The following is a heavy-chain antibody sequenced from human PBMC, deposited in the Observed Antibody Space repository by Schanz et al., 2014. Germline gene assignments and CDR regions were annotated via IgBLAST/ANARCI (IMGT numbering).Heavy chain of an antibody. CDR2: ISSGSSYA. CDR1: GFTFSKYW. D-gene: IGHD3-10*01. V-gene: IGHV3-11*06. J-gene: IGHJ4*02. Sequence: VQLVESGGGLVQPGGSLRLSCGGSGFTFSKYWMSWVRQAPGKGLEWVSDISSGSSYANYADSVKGRFTISRDNAKNSLYLQMNSLRAEDTAVYYCARANYRRKINFDYWGRGTLVTVSS. CDR3: ARANYRRKINFDY.